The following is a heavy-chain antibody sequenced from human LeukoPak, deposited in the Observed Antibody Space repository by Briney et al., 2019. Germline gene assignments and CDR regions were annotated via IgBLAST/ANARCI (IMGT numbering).Heavy chain of an antibody. CDR3: ARRDIVVVPASILGAFDI. V-gene: IGHV3-9*01. J-gene: IGHJ3*02. CDR2: ISWNSSSL. CDR1: GFTFDDYA. D-gene: IGHD2-2*02. Sequence: GGSLRLSCATSGFTFDDYAMHWVRQAPGKDLEWVSGISWNSSSLAYADSVKGRFTISRDNAKNSLYLQMNSLRAEDTALYYCARRDIVVVPASILGAFDIWGQGTMVTVSS.